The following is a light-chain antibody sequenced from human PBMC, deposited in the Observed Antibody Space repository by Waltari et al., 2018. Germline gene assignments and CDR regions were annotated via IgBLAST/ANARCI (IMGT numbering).Light chain of an antibody. CDR3: QSADSSERWV. J-gene: IGLJ3*02. V-gene: IGLV3-25*03. CDR1: AFPKQY. Sequence: SYDLIQPASVSVSPGQTARITCSGDAFPKQYAYWYQKKPGQAPVLTIYKDTERPSGIPERFSGSTSGTTVTLTITGVLAEDEAQYYCQSADSSERWVFGGGTKLTVL. CDR2: KDT.